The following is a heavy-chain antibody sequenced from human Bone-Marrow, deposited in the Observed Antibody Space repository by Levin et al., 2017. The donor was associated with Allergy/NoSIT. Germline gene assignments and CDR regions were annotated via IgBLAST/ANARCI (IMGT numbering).Heavy chain of an antibody. CDR3: ARDNNGMDV. J-gene: IGHJ6*02. CDR1: GFTFSSYG. CDR2: IWYDGSNK. V-gene: IGHV3-33*01. Sequence: QTGESLKISCAASGFTFSSYGMHWVRQAPGKGLEWVAVIWYDGSNKYYADSVKGRFTISRDNSKNTLYLQMNSLRAEDTAVYYCARDNNGMDVWGQGTTVTVSS.